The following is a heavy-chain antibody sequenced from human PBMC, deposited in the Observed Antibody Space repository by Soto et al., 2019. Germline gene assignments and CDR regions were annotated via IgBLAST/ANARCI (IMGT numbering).Heavy chain of an antibody. CDR2: IAYDGSDK. CDR3: ARGDYYGGSGYYYGGIDY. D-gene: IGHD3-22*01. J-gene: IGHJ4*02. Sequence: QVQLVESGGGVVQPGRSLRLSCAASGFTFSSYAMHWVRQAPGKGLEWVAVIAYDGSDKYYADSVKGRFTISRDNSKKPLYLQMNSLRAEDTAVYFCARGDYYGGSGYYYGGIDYWGQGTLVTVSS. CDR1: GFTFSSYA. V-gene: IGHV3-30-3*01.